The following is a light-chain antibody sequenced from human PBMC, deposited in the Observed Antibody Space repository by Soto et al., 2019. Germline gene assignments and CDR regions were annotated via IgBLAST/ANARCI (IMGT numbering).Light chain of an antibody. Sequence: EIVLTQSPGTLSLSPGERATLSCRASQTVNSYLAWNQQKPGQAPRLLIYGASNRATGIPDRFSGSGSGTDFTLTISRLDPEDFAVYYCQHYGNSRTFGQGTKVEIK. V-gene: IGKV3-20*01. J-gene: IGKJ1*01. CDR1: QTVNSY. CDR2: GAS. CDR3: QHYGNSRT.